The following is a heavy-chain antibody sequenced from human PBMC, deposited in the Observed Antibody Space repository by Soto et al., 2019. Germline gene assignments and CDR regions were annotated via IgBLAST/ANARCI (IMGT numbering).Heavy chain of an antibody. Sequence: ASVKVSCKASGYTFTSYGVSWVRQAPGQGLEWMGWISAYNGNTNYAQKLQGRVTMTTDTSTSTAYMELRSLRSDDTAVYYCARDAHYCTNGVRYTAGYYYGMDVWGQGTTVTVSS. V-gene: IGHV1-18*04. CDR2: ISAYNGNT. CDR1: GYTFTSYG. J-gene: IGHJ6*02. D-gene: IGHD2-8*01. CDR3: ARDAHYCTNGVRYTAGYYYGMDV.